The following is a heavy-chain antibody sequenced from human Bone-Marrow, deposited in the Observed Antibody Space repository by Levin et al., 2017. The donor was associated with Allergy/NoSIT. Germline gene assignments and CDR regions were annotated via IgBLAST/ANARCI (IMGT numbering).Heavy chain of an antibody. Sequence: GESLKISCTASGYTFTNFYIHWVRQAPGLGLEWMGIVNPVAGSTIFAQKFQERLTMTTDTSTNTVYMELSSLRSADTAMYYCARDHGVGGGFWSGYYDFQYWGQGTLVTVSS. CDR3: ARDHGVGGGFWSGYYDFQY. CDR2: VNPVAGST. D-gene: IGHD3-3*01. V-gene: IGHV1-46*01. CDR1: GYTFTNFY. J-gene: IGHJ4*02.